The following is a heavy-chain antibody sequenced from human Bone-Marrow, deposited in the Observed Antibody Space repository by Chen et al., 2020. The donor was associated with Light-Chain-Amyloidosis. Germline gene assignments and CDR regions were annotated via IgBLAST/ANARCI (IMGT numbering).Heavy chain of an antibody. CDR2: VSYDGISK. V-gene: IGHV3-30-3*01. J-gene: IGHJ4*02. CDR1: GFTFSNYG. D-gene: IGHD6-6*01. CDR3: ARVSVERGGPARPPGDS. Sequence: QVQLVESGGGVVQPGRSLRLSCAASGFTFSNYGMHWVRQTPGKGLEWVAVVSYDGISKYCADSVKGLFTISRDSSKNTLYLQMNSLRAEDTAVYYCARVSVERGGPARPPGDSWGQGTLVTVSS.